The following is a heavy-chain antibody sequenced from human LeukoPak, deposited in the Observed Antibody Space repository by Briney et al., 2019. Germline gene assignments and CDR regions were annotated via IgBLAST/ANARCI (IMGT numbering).Heavy chain of an antibody. V-gene: IGHV3-23*01. Sequence: GGSLRLSCAASAFSFSSYAMSWVRQAPGKGLEWVSAISGSGGSTYYADSVKGRFTISRDNSRNTLYLQMNSLRAEDTAVYYCAKDQDYGDYVFDYWGQGTLVTVSS. D-gene: IGHD4-17*01. CDR3: AKDQDYGDYVFDY. J-gene: IGHJ4*02. CDR1: AFSFSSYA. CDR2: ISGSGGST.